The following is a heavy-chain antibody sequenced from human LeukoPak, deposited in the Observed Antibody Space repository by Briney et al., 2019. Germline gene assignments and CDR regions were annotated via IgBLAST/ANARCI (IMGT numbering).Heavy chain of an antibody. D-gene: IGHD3-22*01. CDR2: MYLSGTT. Sequence: SETLSLTCTVSGDSINSLDLWSWVRQPPGKGLEWIGEMYLSGTTHSNPSVKSRVTISIDKSKNQFFLNLSSVTAADTAVYYCAGLVGRYSSGLYYYYFDYWGQGTLVTASS. J-gene: IGHJ4*02. V-gene: IGHV4-4*02. CDR1: GDSINSLDL. CDR3: AGLVGRYSSGLYYYYFDY.